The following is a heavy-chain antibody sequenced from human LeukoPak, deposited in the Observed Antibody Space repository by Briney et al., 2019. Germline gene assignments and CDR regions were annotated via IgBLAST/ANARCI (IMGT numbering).Heavy chain of an antibody. CDR1: GGTFSSYA. D-gene: IGHD5-18*01. J-gene: IGHJ6*02. Sequence: ASVKVSCKASGGTFSSYAISWVRQAPGQGLEWMGRIIPILGIANYAQKFQGRVTITADKSTSTAYMELSSLRSEDTAVYYCARRGHYSSLPHYYYGMDVWGQGTTVTVSS. V-gene: IGHV1-69*04. CDR3: ARRGHYSSLPHYYYGMDV. CDR2: IIPILGIA.